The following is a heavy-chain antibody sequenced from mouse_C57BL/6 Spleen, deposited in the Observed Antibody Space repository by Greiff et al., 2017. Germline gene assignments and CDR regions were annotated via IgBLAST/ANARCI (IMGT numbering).Heavy chain of an antibody. V-gene: IGHV5-9-1*02. CDR1: GFTFSSYA. CDR2: LRSGGDYI. D-gene: IGHD2-2*01. CDR3: TRGRGVTTEEWFAY. J-gene: IGHJ3*01. Sequence: EVQRVESGEGLVKPGGSLKLSCAASGFTFSSYAMSWVRQTPEKRLEWVAYLRSGGDYISYADTVKGRFHISRDTARNTLYLQMSSLKSEDTALYYCTRGRGVTTEEWFAYWGQGTLVTVSA.